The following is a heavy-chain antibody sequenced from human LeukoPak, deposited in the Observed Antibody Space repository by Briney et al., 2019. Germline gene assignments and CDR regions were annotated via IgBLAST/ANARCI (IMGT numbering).Heavy chain of an antibody. Sequence: SETLSLTCTVSGGSINSYFCNWIRQPAGKGLEWIGRIYTSGSTNYNPSLKSRVTMSVDTSKNQFSLKLSSVTAADTAVYYCARTGSGAFDIWGQGTMVTVSS. V-gene: IGHV4-4*07. J-gene: IGHJ3*02. CDR3: ARTGSGAFDI. CDR1: GGSINSYF. D-gene: IGHD3-10*01. CDR2: IYTSGST.